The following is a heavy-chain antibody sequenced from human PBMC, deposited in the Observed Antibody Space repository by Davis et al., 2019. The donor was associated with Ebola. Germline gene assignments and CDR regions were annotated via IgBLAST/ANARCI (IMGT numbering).Heavy chain of an antibody. V-gene: IGHV3-30*03. CDR1: GFTFSSYG. CDR3: ASVYGYGYVDY. D-gene: IGHD5-18*01. J-gene: IGHJ4*02. Sequence: GGSLRLSCAASGFTFSSYGMHWVRQAPGKGLEWVAVISYDGSNKYYADSVKGRFTISRDNSKNTLYLQMNSLRAEDTAVYYCASVYGYGYVDYWGQGTLVTVSS. CDR2: ISYDGSNK.